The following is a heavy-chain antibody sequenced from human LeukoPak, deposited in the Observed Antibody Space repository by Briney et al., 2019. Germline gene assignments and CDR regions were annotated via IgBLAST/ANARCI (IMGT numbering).Heavy chain of an antibody. CDR2: MNPNSGDT. Sequence: ASVKVSCRASGYTFTGYYMSWVRQAPGQGLQWMGWMNPNSGDTSYAQNFQGRLTMTRDTSISTAYMVLSRLRSNDTALYFCARRRIDCSSTSCYVDYWGQGTLVTVSS. CDR1: GYTFTGYY. D-gene: IGHD2-2*01. J-gene: IGHJ4*02. V-gene: IGHV1-2*02. CDR3: ARRRIDCSSTSCYVDY.